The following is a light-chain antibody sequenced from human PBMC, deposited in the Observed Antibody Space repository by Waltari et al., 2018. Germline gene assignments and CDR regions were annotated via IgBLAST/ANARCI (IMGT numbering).Light chain of an antibody. CDR3: QQYFGTPVT. CDR1: QTVLYSDNNNY. Sequence: DIVMTQSPDSLAVSLGEKATISCKSSQTVLYSDNNNYLGWYQQKPGQPPKVLIKWASTREPGVPDRFVCSGSGTDFTLTINSLQAEDVAVYYCQQYFGTPVTFGQGTRLEIK. J-gene: IGKJ2*01. CDR2: WAS. V-gene: IGKV4-1*01.